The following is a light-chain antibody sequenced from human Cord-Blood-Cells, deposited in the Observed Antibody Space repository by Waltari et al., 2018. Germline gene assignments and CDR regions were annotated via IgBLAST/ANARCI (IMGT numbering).Light chain of an antibody. V-gene: IGLV3-25*02. CDR2: KDS. J-gene: IGLJ3*02. CDR1: AFPTNY. Sequence: SYELTQPPSVSVSPGQTARITCSGDAFPTNYAHWYQQKPGQAPGLVIYKDSERPSGIPERFSGSSSGTTVTLTISGVQAEDEADYYCQSADSSGTWVFGGGTKLTVL. CDR3: QSADSSGTWV.